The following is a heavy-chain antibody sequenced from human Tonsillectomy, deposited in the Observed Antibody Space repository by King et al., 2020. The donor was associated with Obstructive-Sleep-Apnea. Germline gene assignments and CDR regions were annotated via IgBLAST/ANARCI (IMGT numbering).Heavy chain of an antibody. V-gene: IGHV5-10-1*01. Sequence: GQRGEAGAEVKKPGESMRICCKGSGYSFTSYWISWVRQMPGKGLEWMGRIDPSDAYTNYSQSFQGHVTISADKSISTAYLQVSSLKASDTAMYYCASYIAAAGLFDYWGQGTLVTVSS. CDR3: ASYIAAAGLFDY. J-gene: IGHJ4*02. CDR2: IDPSDAYT. D-gene: IGHD6-13*01. CDR1: GYSFTSYW.